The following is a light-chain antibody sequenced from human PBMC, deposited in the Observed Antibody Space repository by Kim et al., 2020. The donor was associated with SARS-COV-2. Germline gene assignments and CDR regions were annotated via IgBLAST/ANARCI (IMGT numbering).Light chain of an antibody. V-gene: IGLV2-18*02. CDR3: SSYTSSSTVV. Sequence: GQSVAISCTGTSSDGGSDNRVSWYQQPPGTAPQLMIYEVSNRPSGVPDRFSGSKSGNTASLTISGLQAEDEADYYCSSYTSSSTVVFGGGTQLTVL. CDR1: SSDGGSDNR. J-gene: IGLJ2*01. CDR2: EVS.